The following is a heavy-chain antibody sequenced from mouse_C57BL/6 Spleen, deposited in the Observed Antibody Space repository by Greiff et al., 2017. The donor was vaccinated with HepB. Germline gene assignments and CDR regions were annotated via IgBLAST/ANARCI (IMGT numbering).Heavy chain of an antibody. CDR1: GYTFTDYH. CDR2: INPNNGGT. CDR3: ARGYDDDFYAMDY. D-gene: IGHD2-4*01. V-gene: IGHV1-18*01. J-gene: IGHJ4*01. Sequence: EVQLQQSGPELVKPGASVKIPCKASGYTFTDYHMDWVKQSHGKSLEWIGDINPNNGGTIYNQKFKGKATLTVDKSSSTAYMERRSLTSEDTAVYYGARGYDDDFYAMDYWGQGTSVTVSS.